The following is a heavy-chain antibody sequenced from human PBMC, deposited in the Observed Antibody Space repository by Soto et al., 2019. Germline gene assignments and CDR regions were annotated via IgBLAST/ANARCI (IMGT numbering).Heavy chain of an antibody. Sequence: QVQLQESGPGLVKPSQTLSLTCTVSGGSISSGDYYWSWIRQPPGKGLEWIGYIYYSGNTYYNPSLKSRVTISVDTSKNQFSLKLSSVTAADTAVYHCARGGRSSSGFGWFDPWGQGTLVTVSS. CDR1: GGSISSGDYY. CDR3: ARGGRSSSGFGWFDP. D-gene: IGHD6-6*01. V-gene: IGHV4-30-4*01. J-gene: IGHJ5*02. CDR2: IYYSGNT.